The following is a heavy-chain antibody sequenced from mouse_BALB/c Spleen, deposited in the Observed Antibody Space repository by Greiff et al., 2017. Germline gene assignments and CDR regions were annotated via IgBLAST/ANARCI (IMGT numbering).Heavy chain of an antibody. CDR1: GYTFTSYV. J-gene: IGHJ2*01. D-gene: IGHD1-1*01. V-gene: IGHV1-14*01. CDR2: INPYNDGT. Sequence: HLVESGPELVKPGASVKMSCKASGYTFTSYVMHWVKQKPGQGLEWIGYINPYNDGTKYNEKFKGKATLTSDKSSSTAYMELSSLTSEDSAVYYCARRVGYVDYWGQGTTLTVSS. CDR3: ARRVGYVDY.